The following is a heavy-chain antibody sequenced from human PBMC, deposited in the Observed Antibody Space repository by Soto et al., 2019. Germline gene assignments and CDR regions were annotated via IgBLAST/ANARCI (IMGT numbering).Heavy chain of an antibody. J-gene: IGHJ4*02. D-gene: IGHD2-8*01. CDR2: IDGSSDYT. Sequence: PGWSLRLACTSSGFLFTDYYMSWIRQPPGKGLEWLAYIDGSSDYTNSADSVKGRFTISRDNAKNSVFLQMNNLRADDTAVYYCARDLRFSSTNYFDFWGRGTLVTVSS. V-gene: IGHV3-11*06. CDR3: ARDLRFSSTNYFDF. CDR1: GFLFTDYY.